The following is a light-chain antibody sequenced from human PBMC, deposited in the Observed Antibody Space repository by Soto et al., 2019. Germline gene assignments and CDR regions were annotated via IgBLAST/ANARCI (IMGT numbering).Light chain of an antibody. J-gene: IGKJ1*01. CDR2: GAS. CDR1: QSVSSNY. Sequence: EIVLTQSPGTLSLSPGERATLSCRASQSVSSNYLAWYQRKPGQAPRLLIYGASSRATYIPNRFSGSGSGTDFTLTITRLEPEDFAVYFCQQYGGSPPTFGQGTKVEIK. V-gene: IGKV3-20*01. CDR3: QQYGGSPPT.